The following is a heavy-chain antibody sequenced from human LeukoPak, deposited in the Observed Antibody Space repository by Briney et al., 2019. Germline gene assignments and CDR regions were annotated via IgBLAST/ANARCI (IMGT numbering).Heavy chain of an antibody. Sequence: SVKVSCKASGFTFTSSAVQWVRQARGQRLEWIGWIVVGSGNTNYAQKFQERVTITRDMSTSTAYMELSSLRSEDTAVYYCARQRGYSSSWSRRTFDYWGQGTLVTVSS. CDR1: GFTFTSSA. D-gene: IGHD6-13*01. J-gene: IGHJ4*02. CDR3: ARQRGYSSSWSRRTFDY. CDR2: IVVGSGNT. V-gene: IGHV1-58*01.